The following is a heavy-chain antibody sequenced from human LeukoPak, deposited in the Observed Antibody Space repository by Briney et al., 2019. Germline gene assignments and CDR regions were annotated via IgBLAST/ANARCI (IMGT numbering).Heavy chain of an antibody. V-gene: IGHV1-18*01. CDR1: GYTFTSYG. Sequence: ASVKVSCKASGYTFTSYGISWVRQAPGHGLEWMGWISAYNGNTNYAQKLQGRVTMTTDTSTSTVYMELGSLRSEDTAVYYCARGHPDSNYWYVDYWGQGTLVTVSS. D-gene: IGHD1-26*01. J-gene: IGHJ4*02. CDR3: ARGHPDSNYWYVDY. CDR2: ISAYNGNT.